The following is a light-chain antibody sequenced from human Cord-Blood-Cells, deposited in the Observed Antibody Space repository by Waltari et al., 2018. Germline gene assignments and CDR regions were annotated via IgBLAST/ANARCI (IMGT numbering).Light chain of an antibody. CDR3: QQYGSSPIT. J-gene: IGKJ5*01. CDR2: GAS. CDR1: QSVSSSY. V-gene: IGKV3-20*01. Sequence: EIVLTQSPGTLSLSQGERATLSCRASQSVSSSYLAWYQKKPGKAPRRLIYGASSMATGSPDSFSGSGSGTDFTLTISRLEPEDFAVYYCQQYGSSPITFGQGTRLEIK.